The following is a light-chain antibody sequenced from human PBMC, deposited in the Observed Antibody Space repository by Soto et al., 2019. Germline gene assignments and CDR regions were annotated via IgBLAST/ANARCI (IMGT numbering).Light chain of an antibody. CDR2: GAS. V-gene: IGKV3-15*01. CDR1: QSISDT. Sequence: VMTQAPATLSASPGGRHTLSCRASQSISDTLAWYQQKPGQXPRXXIYGASRRATGFPARFSAIQYGTAGTINLGSLQSEDGKVDDGQQYNHWPWTFGQGTKVEI. J-gene: IGKJ1*01. CDR3: QQYNHWPWT.